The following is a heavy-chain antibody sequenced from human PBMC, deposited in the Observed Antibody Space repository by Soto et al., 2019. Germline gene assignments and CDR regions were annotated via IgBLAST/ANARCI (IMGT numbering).Heavy chain of an antibody. D-gene: IGHD3-16*01. Sequence: PSETLSLTCAVYGGSFSGYYWTWIRQPPGTGLEWIGEINHSGSTNYNPSLKSRVTISVDTSKNQFSLKLTSVTAADTPVYYWVRDKITGLFVYWGQGTLVIVSS. CDR3: VRDKITGLFVY. V-gene: IGHV4-34*01. CDR1: GGSFSGYY. CDR2: INHSGST. J-gene: IGHJ4*02.